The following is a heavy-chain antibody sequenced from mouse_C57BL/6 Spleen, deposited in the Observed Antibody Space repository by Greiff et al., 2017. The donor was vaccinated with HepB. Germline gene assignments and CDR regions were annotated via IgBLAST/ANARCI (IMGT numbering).Heavy chain of an antibody. CDR2: IYPGSGNT. V-gene: IGHV1-76*01. CDR3: ARSSTWYFDV. CDR1: GYTFTDYY. Sequence: LVESGAELVRPGASVKLSCKASGYTFTDYYINWVKQRPGQGLEWIARIYPGSGNTYYNEKFKGKATLTAEKSSSTAYMQLSSLTSEDSAVYFCARSSTWYFDVWGTGTTVTVSS. J-gene: IGHJ1*03.